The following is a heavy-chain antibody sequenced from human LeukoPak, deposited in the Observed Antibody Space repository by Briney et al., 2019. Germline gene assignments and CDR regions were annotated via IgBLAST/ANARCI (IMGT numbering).Heavy chain of an antibody. CDR1: GFTFTEYS. J-gene: IGHJ6*03. D-gene: IGHD3-10*01. CDR3: ARVRGPTLKTCYMDV. CDR2: ISDRSSTI. V-gene: IGHV3-48*04. Sequence: SRGSLRLSCAASGFTFTEYSIIWVRQAPGKGLEWVSFISDISDRSSTIHYADSVKGRFTISRDNAERSVYLQMNSLRADDTAVYYCARVRGPTLKTCYMDVWGTGTTVTVSS.